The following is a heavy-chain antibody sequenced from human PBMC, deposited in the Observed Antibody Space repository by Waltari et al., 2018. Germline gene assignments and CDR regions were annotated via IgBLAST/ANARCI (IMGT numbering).Heavy chain of an antibody. CDR3: ARDQWMVPSG. V-gene: IGHV1-2*02. CDR2: ISPNSGCT. CDR1: GYTFTDYY. Sequence: QVPLVQSGAEVKKPGASVKVSCKASGYTFTDYYIHWVRQAPGQGLEWMGWISPNSGCTNYAQKFQGRVTMTRDTSISTAYMELSRLRSDDTAVDYCARDQWMVPSGWGHGTLVTVSS. J-gene: IGHJ4*01. D-gene: IGHD6-19*01.